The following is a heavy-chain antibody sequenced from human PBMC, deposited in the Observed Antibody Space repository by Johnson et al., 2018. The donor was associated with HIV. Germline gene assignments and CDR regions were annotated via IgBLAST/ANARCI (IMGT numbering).Heavy chain of an antibody. Sequence: VQLVESGGGLVQPGGSLRLSCAASGFTVSSNYMSWVRQAPGKGLECVSVIYSGGSTYYADSVKGRFTISRDNSKNTLYLQMNSLRAEDTAVYYCARDYSSPMGFAFDIWGQGTMVTVSS. CDR1: GFTVSSNY. V-gene: IGHV3-66*02. J-gene: IGHJ3*02. CDR3: ARDYSSPMGFAFDI. CDR2: IYSGGST. D-gene: IGHD6-13*01.